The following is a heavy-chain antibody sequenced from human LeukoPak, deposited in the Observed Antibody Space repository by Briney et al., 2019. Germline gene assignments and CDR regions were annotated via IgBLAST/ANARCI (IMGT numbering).Heavy chain of an antibody. CDR1: GFTFSRYW. J-gene: IGHJ4*02. Sequence: GGSLRLSCAASGFTFSRYWMHWDHQAPGEGLVWVSRIKNDGRSTNYADSVKGRFTISRDNSKNTVSLEMNSLRAEDTAVYFCAKAGRDTSHYYFDYWGQGTQVTVSS. CDR3: AKAGRDTSHYYFDY. CDR2: IKNDGRST. V-gene: IGHV3-74*01.